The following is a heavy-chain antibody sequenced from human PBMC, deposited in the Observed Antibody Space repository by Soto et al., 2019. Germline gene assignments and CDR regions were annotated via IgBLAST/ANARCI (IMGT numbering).Heavy chain of an antibody. Sequence: QVQLVQSGAEVKKPGSSVKVSCKASGGTFSSYAISWVRQAPGQGLEWMGGIIPIFGTANYAQKFQGRVTITADEYTSTDYMGLSSLRSEDTAVYYCARDPLDSYGYFDYWGQGTLVTVSS. CDR3: ARDPLDSYGYFDY. J-gene: IGHJ4*02. D-gene: IGHD5-18*01. CDR2: IIPIFGTA. CDR1: GGTFSSYA. V-gene: IGHV1-69*12.